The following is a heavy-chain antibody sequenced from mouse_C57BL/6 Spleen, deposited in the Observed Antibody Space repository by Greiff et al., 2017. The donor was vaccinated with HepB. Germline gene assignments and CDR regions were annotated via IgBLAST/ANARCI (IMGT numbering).Heavy chain of an antibody. CDR1: GYTFTDYY. V-gene: IGHV1-75*01. CDR3: ARSDCYGNCYLIDC. Sequence: QVQLQQSGPELVKPGASVKISCKASGYTFTDYYINWVKQRPGQGLEWIGWIFPGSGSTYYNEKFKGKATLTVDKSSSTAYMLLSSLTTEDSAFYFCARSDCYGNCYLIDCWGQGTTLTVSS. D-gene: IGHD1-1*01. J-gene: IGHJ2*01. CDR2: IFPGSGST.